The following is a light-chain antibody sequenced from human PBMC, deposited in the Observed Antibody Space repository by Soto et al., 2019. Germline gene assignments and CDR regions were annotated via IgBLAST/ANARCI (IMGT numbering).Light chain of an antibody. CDR3: QQYDEWPLT. Sequence: EKVMTQSPATLSVSPGERATLSCRASQSVKSRLAWYQQKPGQAPRLLIYDAFTRATGIPARFSGSASGTEFPLTISNLQSEDFAVYYCQQYDEWPLTLGGGTTVEIK. CDR2: DAF. V-gene: IGKV3-15*01. J-gene: IGKJ4*01. CDR1: QSVKSR.